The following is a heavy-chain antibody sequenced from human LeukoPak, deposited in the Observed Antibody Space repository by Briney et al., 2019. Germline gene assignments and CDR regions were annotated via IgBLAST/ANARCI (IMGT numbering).Heavy chain of an antibody. Sequence: SETLSLTCTVSGGSISSYYWSWIRQPAGKGLEWIGYIYYSGSTNYNPSLKSRVTISVDTSKNQFSLKLSSVTAADTAVYYCATSGYSYGSYYYYYMDVWGKGTTVTISS. D-gene: IGHD5-18*01. J-gene: IGHJ6*03. CDR1: GGSISSYY. CDR3: ATSGYSYGSYYYYYMDV. V-gene: IGHV4-59*01. CDR2: IYYSGST.